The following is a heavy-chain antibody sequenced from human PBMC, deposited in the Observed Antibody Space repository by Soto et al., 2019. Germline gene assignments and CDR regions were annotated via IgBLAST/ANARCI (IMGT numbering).Heavy chain of an antibody. CDR1: GYSISSGYY. CDR3: ARNTTGAIFDY. J-gene: IGHJ4*02. Sequence: KTSETLSLTCAVSGYSISSGYYWGWIRQPPGKGLEWIGSIYHSGSIHHSGSTHYNPSLKSRVTISVDTSKNQFSLRLTSVTAADTAVYYCARNTTGAIFDYWGQGALVTVSS. D-gene: IGHD1-1*01. V-gene: IGHV4-38-2*01. CDR2: IYHSGSIHHSGST.